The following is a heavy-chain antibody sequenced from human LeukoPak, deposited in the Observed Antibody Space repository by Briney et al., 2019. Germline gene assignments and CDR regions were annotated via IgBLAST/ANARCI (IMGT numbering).Heavy chain of an antibody. V-gene: IGHV3-30*02. D-gene: IGHD3-3*01. CDR1: GMTFERHG. Sequence: GGSLRLSCVVSGMTFERHGMHWVRQPPGKGLEWLAFIKYDGSRTDYEDSVQGRFTVSRDNSKNTLYLEMNSLRLEDTAVYYCIKDTIFTVDPFDYWGQGTLVTVSS. J-gene: IGHJ4*02. CDR2: IKYDGSRT. CDR3: IKDTIFTVDPFDY.